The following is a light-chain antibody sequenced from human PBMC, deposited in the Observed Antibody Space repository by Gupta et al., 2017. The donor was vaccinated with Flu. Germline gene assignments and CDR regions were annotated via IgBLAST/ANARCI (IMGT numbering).Light chain of an antibody. CDR3: QQYYNWPPWT. CDR2: FAS. V-gene: IGKV3-15*01. Sequence: EIVMTQSPATLPVSPGEKVTLSCRASQSVNNNLAWYQQKPGQAPRLLIYFASTRAPGVPARFSGSGSGTEFTLTISSLESEDFEVYYCQQYYNWPPWTFGQGTKVEIK. J-gene: IGKJ1*01. CDR1: QSVNNN.